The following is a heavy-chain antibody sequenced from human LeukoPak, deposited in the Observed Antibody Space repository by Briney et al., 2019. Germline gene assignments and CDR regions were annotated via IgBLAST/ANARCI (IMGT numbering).Heavy chain of an antibody. Sequence: GGSLRLSCAASGLTLSSYWMDWVRQAPGKGLEWVSAISGSGGSTYYADSVKGRFTISRDNAKNSLYLQMNSLRAEDTAVYYCARDRPQNPYSSGWALFDCWGQGTLVTVSS. CDR2: ISGSGGST. D-gene: IGHD6-19*01. CDR3: ARDRPQNPYSSGWALFDC. J-gene: IGHJ4*02. CDR1: GLTLSSYW. V-gene: IGHV3-21*01.